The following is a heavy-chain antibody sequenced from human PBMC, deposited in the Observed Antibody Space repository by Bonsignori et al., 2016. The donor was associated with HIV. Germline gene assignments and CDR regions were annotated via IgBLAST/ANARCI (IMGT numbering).Heavy chain of an antibody. CDR2: LVVRSSYI. CDR3: ARDHMAYCGGDCYDAFDI. J-gene: IGHJ3*02. V-gene: IGHV3-21*01. Sequence: VRQMPGKGWSGSHPLVVRSSYIYYADSVKGRFTISRDNAKNSLYLQMNSLRAEDTAVYYCARDHMAYCGGDCYDAFDIWGQGTMVTVSS. D-gene: IGHD2-21*01.